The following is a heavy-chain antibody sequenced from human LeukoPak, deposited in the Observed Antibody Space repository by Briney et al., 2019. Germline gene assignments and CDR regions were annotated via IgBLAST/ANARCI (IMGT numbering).Heavy chain of an antibody. Sequence: SVKVCCKASGGTFSSYAISWVRQAPGQGLEWMGGIIPIFGTANYAQKFQGRVTITADESTSTAYMELSSLRSEDTAVYYCARDPGYGGNSRVPWGQGTLVTVSS. CDR1: GGTFSSYA. CDR2: IIPIFGTA. V-gene: IGHV1-69*13. J-gene: IGHJ4*02. CDR3: ARDPGYGGNSRVP. D-gene: IGHD4-23*01.